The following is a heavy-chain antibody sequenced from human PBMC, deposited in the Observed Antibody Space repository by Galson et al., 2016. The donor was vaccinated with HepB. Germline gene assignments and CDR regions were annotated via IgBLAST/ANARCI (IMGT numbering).Heavy chain of an antibody. V-gene: IGHV1-8*01. Sequence: SVKVSCKASGYTFTSYDLNWVRQAPGQGLERMGWMNPNSGNTGCAPKFQGRVTMTWDTSISTAYVELSSLTSEDTAVYYCARTLVRGVFGKDVWGQGTTVTVSS. D-gene: IGHD3-10*01. J-gene: IGHJ6*02. CDR3: ARTLVRGVFGKDV. CDR2: MNPNSGNT. CDR1: GYTFTSYD.